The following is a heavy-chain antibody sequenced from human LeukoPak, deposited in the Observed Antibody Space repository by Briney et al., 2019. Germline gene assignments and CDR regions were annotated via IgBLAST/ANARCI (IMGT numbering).Heavy chain of an antibody. J-gene: IGHJ4*02. CDR3: APMGPRLPLSHFDY. CDR1: GFTFSSYA. CDR2: ISGSGGST. Sequence: PGGSLRLSCAASGFTFSSYAMSWVRQAPGKGLEWVSAISGSGGSTYYADSVKGRFTISRDNSKNTLYLQMNSLRAEDTAEYYCAPMGPRLPLSHFDYWGQGTLVTVSS. D-gene: IGHD5-18*01. V-gene: IGHV3-23*01.